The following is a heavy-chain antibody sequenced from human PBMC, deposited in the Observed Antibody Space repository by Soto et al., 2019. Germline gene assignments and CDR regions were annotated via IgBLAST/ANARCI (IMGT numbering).Heavy chain of an antibody. CDR1: GFTFSNYA. J-gene: IGHJ3*01. V-gene: IGHV3-23*01. Sequence: GGSLRLSCSASGFTFSNYAMSWVRQPPGKGLEWVSGVSSTGTSPYYAGSVQGRFTISRDNSKNMFYLQMKSLRAEDTAIYYCAKARPSGGYYYVEAFDVWGQGTMVTVSS. D-gene: IGHD3-22*01. CDR2: VSSTGTSP. CDR3: AKARPSGGYYYVEAFDV.